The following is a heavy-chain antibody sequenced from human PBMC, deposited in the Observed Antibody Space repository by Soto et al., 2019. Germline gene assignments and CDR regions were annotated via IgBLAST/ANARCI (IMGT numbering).Heavy chain of an antibody. D-gene: IGHD1-20*01. V-gene: IGHV3-23*01. CDR1: GFTFSSYA. CDR3: AGAQPKYNRSYFCY. J-gene: IGHJ4*02. CDR2: ISGRGDDT. Sequence: EVQLLESGGDLVQPGGSLRLSCAASGFTFSSYAMSWVRQAPGKGLEWVSTISGRGDDTYYTDSVKGRFTISRDNSKNPVDLPMNSLRGEDPGVYYCAGAQPKYNRSYFCYRGQGTLVTVSS.